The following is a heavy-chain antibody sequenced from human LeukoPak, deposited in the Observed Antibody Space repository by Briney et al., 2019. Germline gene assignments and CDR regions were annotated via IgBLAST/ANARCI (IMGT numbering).Heavy chain of an antibody. V-gene: IGHV3-7*01. D-gene: IGHD6-19*01. CDR3: ARDRGWSTFDY. CDR1: GFTFSVYW. J-gene: IGHJ4*02. CDR2: IKEDGTVK. Sequence: GGSLRLSCAASGFTFSVYWMAWVRQAPGKGLEWVANIKEDGTVKHYVDSVKGRLTISRDNAKESLFLQMNSLRAEDTAVYYCARDRGWSTFDYWGQGTLVTVSS.